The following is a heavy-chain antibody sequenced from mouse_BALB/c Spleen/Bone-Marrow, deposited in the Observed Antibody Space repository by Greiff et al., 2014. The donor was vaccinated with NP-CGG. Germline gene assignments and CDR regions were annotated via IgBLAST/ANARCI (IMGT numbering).Heavy chain of an antibody. Sequence: QVQLQQSGAELMKPGASVKISCKATGYTFSSYWIEWVKQRPRHGLEWIGEILPGSGNTNYNENFKGKATFTADTSSNTAYMQLSSLTSEDSAVYYCARRLLYYFDYWGQGTTLTVSS. CDR3: ARRLLYYFDY. CDR2: ILPGSGNT. CDR1: GYTFSSYW. V-gene: IGHV1-9*01. J-gene: IGHJ2*01. D-gene: IGHD1-2*01.